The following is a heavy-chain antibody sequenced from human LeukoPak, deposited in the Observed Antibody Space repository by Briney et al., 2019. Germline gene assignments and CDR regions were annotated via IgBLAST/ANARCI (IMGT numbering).Heavy chain of an antibody. CDR3: ARGGAPTQRYDFWGGYYQGWFDP. CDR1: GGSISSGGYY. D-gene: IGHD3-3*01. J-gene: IGHJ5*02. CDR2: IYYSGST. V-gene: IGHV4-31*03. Sequence: SQTLSLTCTVSGGSISSGGYYWSWIRQHPGKGLEWIGYIYYSGSTYYNPSLKSRVTISVDTSKNQFSLKLSSVTAADTAVYYCARGGAPTQRYDFWGGYYQGWFDPWGQGTLVTVSS.